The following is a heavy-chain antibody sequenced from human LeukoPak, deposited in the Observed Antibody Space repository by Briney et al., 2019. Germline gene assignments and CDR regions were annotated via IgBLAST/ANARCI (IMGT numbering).Heavy chain of an antibody. CDR1: GFTFSSYW. Sequence: GGSLRLSCAASGFTFSSYWMSWVRQAPGKGLEWVANIKQDGSEKYYVDSVKGRFTISRDNAKNSLYLQMNSLRAEDTAVYYCARWGVVTAIPDFDYWGQGTLVTVSS. D-gene: IGHD2-21*02. V-gene: IGHV3-7*01. J-gene: IGHJ4*02. CDR2: IKQDGSEK. CDR3: ARWGVVTAIPDFDY.